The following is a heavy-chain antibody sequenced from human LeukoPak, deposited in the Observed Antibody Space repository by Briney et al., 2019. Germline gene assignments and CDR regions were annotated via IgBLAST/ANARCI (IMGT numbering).Heavy chain of an antibody. D-gene: IGHD5-12*01. Sequence: GASLRLSCAASGFTSSSNAMGWVRQAPGKGLEWVSAISPGGSPYYADSVKGRFTISRDNSKNTLYLQMNSLRAEDTAVYYCVKRELYIVATTWGQGTLVTVSS. CDR2: ISPGGSP. J-gene: IGHJ5*02. V-gene: IGHV3-23*01. CDR3: VKRELYIVATT. CDR1: GFTSSSNA.